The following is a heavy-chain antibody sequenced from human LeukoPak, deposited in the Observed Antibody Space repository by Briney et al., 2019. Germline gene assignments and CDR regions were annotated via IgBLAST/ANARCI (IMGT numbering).Heavy chain of an antibody. D-gene: IGHD3-3*01. CDR3: ARGPRITIFGVVKYYFDY. CDR2: INHSGST. V-gene: IGHV4-34*01. CDR1: GGSFSGYY. Sequence: PSETLSLTCAVYGGSFSGYYWSWIRQPPGKGLEWIGEINHSGSTNYNPSLKSRVTISVDTSKNQFSLKLSSVTAADTAVYYCARGPRITIFGVVKYYFDYWGQETLVTVSS. J-gene: IGHJ4*02.